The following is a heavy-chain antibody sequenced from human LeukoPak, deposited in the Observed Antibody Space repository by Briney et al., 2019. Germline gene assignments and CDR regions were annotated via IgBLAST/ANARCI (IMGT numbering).Heavy chain of an antibody. CDR1: GGSFSSYY. CDR2: INHSGST. Sequence: SETLSLTCAVYGGSFSSYYWSWIRQPPGKGLEWIGEINHSGSTNYNPSLKSRVTISVDTSKNQFSLKLTSVTAADTAVYYCARERWQDIAAAIDFDSWGQGTLVTVSS. D-gene: IGHD6-13*01. V-gene: IGHV4-34*01. CDR3: ARERWQDIAAAIDFDS. J-gene: IGHJ4*02.